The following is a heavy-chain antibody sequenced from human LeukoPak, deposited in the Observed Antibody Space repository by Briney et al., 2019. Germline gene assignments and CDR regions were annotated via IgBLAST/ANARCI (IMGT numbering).Heavy chain of an antibody. J-gene: IGHJ6*02. D-gene: IGHD6-13*01. CDR3: ASSTSSSWPYYYGMDV. Sequence: SETLSLTCSVSGGSISSHYWSWIRQPPGRGLEWIGYIYYSGSTNYNPSLKSRVTISVDTSKNQFSLKLSSVTAAGTAVYYCASSTSSSWPYYYGMDVWGQGTTVTVSS. V-gene: IGHV4-59*11. CDR2: IYYSGST. CDR1: GGSISSHY.